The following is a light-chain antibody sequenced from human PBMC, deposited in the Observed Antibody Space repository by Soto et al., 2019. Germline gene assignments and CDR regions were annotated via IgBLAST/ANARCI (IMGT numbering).Light chain of an antibody. CDR1: QSVSNY. CDR3: QHRGEWPRT. J-gene: IGKJ2*01. Sequence: EIVLTQSPATLSLSPGERATLSCRASQSVSNYLAWYQQQPGQAPRLLIYGASNRATGIPARFTGSGSGTDFPLTISSLEPEDFAVYYCQHRGEWPRTFGQGTKLEIK. CDR2: GAS. V-gene: IGKV3-11*01.